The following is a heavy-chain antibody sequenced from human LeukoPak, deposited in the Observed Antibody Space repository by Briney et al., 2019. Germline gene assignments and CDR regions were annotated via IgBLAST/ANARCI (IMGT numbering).Heavy chain of an antibody. Sequence: GASVKVSCKESVYTFVGYYIHWLRQAPGQGLEWMGWINPSNGGTNYAQRFQGRVAMTRDTSISTAYMEMSRLTFDGTAVYYCASGPTLGTTHPYFDYWGQGALVTVSS. CDR2: INPSNGGT. CDR3: ASGPTLGTTHPYFDY. D-gene: IGHD1-1*01. V-gene: IGHV1-2*02. CDR1: VYTFVGYY. J-gene: IGHJ4*02.